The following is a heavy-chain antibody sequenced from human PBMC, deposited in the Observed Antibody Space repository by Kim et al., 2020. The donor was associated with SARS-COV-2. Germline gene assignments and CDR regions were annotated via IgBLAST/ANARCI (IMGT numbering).Heavy chain of an antibody. CDR2: ISSSSSDI. D-gene: IGHD6-19*01. CDR3: ARARSSGWDYDF. Sequence: GGSLRLSCAASGFTFSSYNMNWVRQAPGKGLEWVSSISSSSSDIYADSVKGRFTVSRDNAKNSLYLQMNSLRAEDTAVYYCARARSSGWDYDFWGQGTLVTVSS. CDR1: GFTFSSYN. V-gene: IGHV3-21*01. J-gene: IGHJ4*02.